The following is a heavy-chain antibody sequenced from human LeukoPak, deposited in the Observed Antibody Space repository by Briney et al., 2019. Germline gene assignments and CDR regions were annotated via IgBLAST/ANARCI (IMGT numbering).Heavy chain of an antibody. D-gene: IGHD3-9*01. J-gene: IGHJ6*03. CDR2: IYRHGGT. V-gene: IGHV3-66*01. CDR3: AKDGGEYYDILTGYYPRLYYMDV. CDR1: GFTVSTNY. Sequence: GGSLRLSCAASGFTVSTNYVSWVRQAPGKGLEWVSVIYRHGGTAYADSVQGRFSISRDNSKNTVDLQMNSLRAEDTAVYYCAKDGGEYYDILTGYYPRLYYMDVWGKGTTVTISS.